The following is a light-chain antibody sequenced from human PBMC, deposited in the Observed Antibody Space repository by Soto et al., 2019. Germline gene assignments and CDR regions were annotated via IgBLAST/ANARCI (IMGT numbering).Light chain of an antibody. CDR3: QQYNTWNS. J-gene: IGKJ2*03. Sequence: EIVMTQSPATLSVSPGERVTLSCRASQSVSTNLAWYQQKPGQAPRLLIYGASTRATGIPARFSGSGFGTEFTVNISSLQSADFAVYYCQQYNTWNSFGQGTKLELK. V-gene: IGKV3-15*01. CDR2: GAS. CDR1: QSVSTN.